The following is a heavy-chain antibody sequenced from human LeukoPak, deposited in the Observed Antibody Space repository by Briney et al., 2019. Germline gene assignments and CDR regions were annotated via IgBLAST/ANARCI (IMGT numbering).Heavy chain of an antibody. V-gene: IGHV3-53*01. CDR1: GFTVGSKY. CDR2: IYSGGST. J-gene: IGHJ4*02. CDR3: ARDLGDGGLTGDY. D-gene: IGHD3-9*01. Sequence: PGGSPRLSCAASGFTVGSKYMSWVRQTPGKGLEWVSVIYSGGSTYYADSVKGRFTISRDNSKNTLYLQMNSLRAEDTAVYYCARDLGDGGLTGDYWGQGTLVTVSS.